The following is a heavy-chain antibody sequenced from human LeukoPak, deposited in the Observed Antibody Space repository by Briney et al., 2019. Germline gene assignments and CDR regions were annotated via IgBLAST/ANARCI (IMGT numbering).Heavy chain of an antibody. CDR2: IIPIFGTA. Sequence: ASVKDSCKASGGTFSSYAISWVRQAPGQGLEWMGGIIPIFGTANYAQKFQGRVTITTDESTSTAYMELSSLRSEDTAVYYCARDRPPSMELATAGHYYYYMDVWGKGTTVTVSS. J-gene: IGHJ6*03. CDR3: ARDRPPSMELATAGHYYYYMDV. CDR1: GGTFSSYA. V-gene: IGHV1-69*05. D-gene: IGHD1-7*01.